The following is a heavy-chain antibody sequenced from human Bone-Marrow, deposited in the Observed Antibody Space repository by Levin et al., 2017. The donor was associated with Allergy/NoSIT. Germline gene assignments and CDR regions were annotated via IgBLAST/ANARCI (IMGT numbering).Heavy chain of an antibody. CDR1: GGSISSGGYH. V-gene: IGHV4-31*03. Sequence: PSQTLSLTCTVSGGSISSGGYHWSWIRQHAGKGLEWIGYIYYSGSTYYNPSFKSRAMISLDTSKNQFSLKVTSATAADAAVYYCAREDGSTFDSWGQGTLVTVSS. CDR3: AREDGSTFDS. CDR2: IYYSGST. J-gene: IGHJ4*02. D-gene: IGHD5-24*01.